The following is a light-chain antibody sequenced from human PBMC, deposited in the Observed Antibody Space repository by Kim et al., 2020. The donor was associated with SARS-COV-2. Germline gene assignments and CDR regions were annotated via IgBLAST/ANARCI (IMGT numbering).Light chain of an antibody. J-gene: IGLJ3*02. CDR3: QLWDNDSDHWV. CDR1: NLVTLR. CDR2: YDG. Sequence: PEETARLTCGGGNLVTLRVNWYQQGQGQARMVVIFYDGDRPSGVSERFSGSNSGDTATLTVSRVEAGDEADYYCQLWDNDSDHWVFGGGTQLTVL. V-gene: IGLV3-21*04.